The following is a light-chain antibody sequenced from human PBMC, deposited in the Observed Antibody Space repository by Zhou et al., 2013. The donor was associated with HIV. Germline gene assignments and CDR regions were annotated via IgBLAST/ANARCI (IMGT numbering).Light chain of an antibody. J-gene: IGKJ2*01. Sequence: EIVLTQSPATLSLSPGERATLSCRASQSVSSSLAWYQQKPGQAPRLLIYDASTRANGIPARFSGSGSGTDFTLIISSLEPEDFAVYYCQQYGSSSYTFGQGTKLEIK. V-gene: IGKV3-11*01. CDR3: QQYGSSSYT. CDR2: DAS. CDR1: QSVSSS.